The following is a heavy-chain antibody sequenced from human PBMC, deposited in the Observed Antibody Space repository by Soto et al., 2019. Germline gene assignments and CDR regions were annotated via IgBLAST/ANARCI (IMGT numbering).Heavy chain of an antibody. CDR1: GYSFTSYW. CDR2: IYPGDSDT. V-gene: IGHV5-51*01. D-gene: IGHD3-10*01. J-gene: IGHJ6*02. Sequence: GESLKISCKGSGYSFTSYWIGWVRQMPGKGLEWMGIIYPGDSDTRYSPSFQDQDTISADKSISTAYLQWSSLKASDTAMYYCARHGMVRDPRRLPMSMDVWGQGTTVTVS. CDR3: ARHGMVRDPRRLPMSMDV.